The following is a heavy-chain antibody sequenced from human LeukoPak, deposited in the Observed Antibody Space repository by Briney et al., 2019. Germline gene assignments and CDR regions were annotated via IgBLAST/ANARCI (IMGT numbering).Heavy chain of an antibody. CDR2: ISSSGGII. Sequence: GGSLRLSCAASGFTFSSYEMNWVRQAPGKGLEWVSKISSSGGIIYYADSVKGRFTISRDNAKNSLYLQMNSLRVEDTAVYHCARRDGYKLDWGQGTLVTVSS. D-gene: IGHD5-24*01. CDR1: GFTFSSYE. CDR3: ARRDGYKLD. V-gene: IGHV3-48*03. J-gene: IGHJ4*02.